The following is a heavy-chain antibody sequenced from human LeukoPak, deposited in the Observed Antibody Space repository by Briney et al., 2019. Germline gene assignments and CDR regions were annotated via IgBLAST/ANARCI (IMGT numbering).Heavy chain of an antibody. V-gene: IGHV1-2*02. J-gene: IGHJ4*02. CDR2: INLNSGGT. D-gene: IGHD3-22*01. CDR1: GYTFTGYY. CDR3: ARVDIGIVVVTSFDY. Sequence: GASVKVSCKASGYTFTGYYMHWVRQAPGQGLEWMGWINLNSGGTNYAQKFQGRVTMTRDTSISTAYMELSRLRSDDTAVYYCARVDIGIVVVTSFDYWGQGTLVTVSS.